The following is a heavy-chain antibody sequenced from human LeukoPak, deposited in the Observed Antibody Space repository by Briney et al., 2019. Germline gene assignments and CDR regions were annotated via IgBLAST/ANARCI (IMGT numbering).Heavy chain of an antibody. CDR2: INPSGGST. V-gene: IGHV1-46*01. CDR3: ARDVSPGPFVMATIY. CDR1: GYTFTSYY. J-gene: IGHJ4*02. D-gene: IGHD5-24*01. Sequence: ASVNVSCKASGYTFTSYYMHWVRQAPGQGLAWMGIINPSGGSTSYAQKFQGRVTMTRDTSTSTVYMELSSLRSEDTAVYYCARDVSPGPFVMATIYWGQGTLVTVSS.